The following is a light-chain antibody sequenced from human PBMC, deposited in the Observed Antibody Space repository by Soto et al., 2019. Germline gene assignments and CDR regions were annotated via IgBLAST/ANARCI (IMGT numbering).Light chain of an antibody. J-gene: IGLJ2*01. V-gene: IGLV2-14*03. Sequence: QSALTQPASVSGSPGQSITISCTGSSSDVGGYNYVSWYQQHPDKAPKVIIYDVSNRPSGVSNRFSGSKSGNTASLTISGLQAEDEAEYYCSSYTSSITYVVFGGGTKVTVL. CDR2: DVS. CDR3: SSYTSSITYVV. CDR1: SSDVGGYNY.